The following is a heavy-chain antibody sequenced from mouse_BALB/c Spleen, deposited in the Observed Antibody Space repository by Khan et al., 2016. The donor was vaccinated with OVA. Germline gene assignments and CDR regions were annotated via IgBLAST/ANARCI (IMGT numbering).Heavy chain of an antibody. J-gene: IGHJ2*01. CDR2: ISYSGNT. D-gene: IGHD1-1*01. CDR1: GYSTTSDYA. Sequence: EEQLQESGPGLVKPSQSLSLTCTATGYSTTSDYAWNWIRQFPGNKLEWMGYISYSGNTKYNPSLKSRISITRDTSKNQFFLQLNSVTIENTATYYCARIYGGDFDYWGQGTTLTVSS. CDR3: ARIYGGDFDY. V-gene: IGHV3-2*02.